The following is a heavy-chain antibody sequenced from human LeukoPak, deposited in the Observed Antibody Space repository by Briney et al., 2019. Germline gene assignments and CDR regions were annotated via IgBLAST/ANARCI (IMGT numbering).Heavy chain of an antibody. CDR1: GLTFISYS. CDR2: ISSNSSYI. D-gene: IGHD4-17*01. J-gene: IGHJ4*02. V-gene: IGHV3-21*01. CDR3: ARDQPYGDYAFDY. Sequence: GGSLSHSCPACGLTFISYSLNWVGQARGKGLEWVASISSNSSYIYYADSVKGRFTISRDNTKNSLYLQINSLRAEDTAVYYCARDQPYGDYAFDYWGQGTLVTVSS.